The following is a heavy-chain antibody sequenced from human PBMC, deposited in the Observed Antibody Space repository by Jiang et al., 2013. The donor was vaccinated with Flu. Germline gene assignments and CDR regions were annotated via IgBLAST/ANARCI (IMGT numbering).Heavy chain of an antibody. V-gene: IGHV1-2*02. J-gene: IGHJ4*02. CDR3: ARDAYRAPLEMATIPLSFDY. Sequence: KKPGASVKVSCKASGYTFTGYYMHWVRQAPGQGLEWMGWINPNSGGTNYAQKFQGRVTMTRDTSISTAYMELSRLRSDDTAVYYCARDAYRAPLEMATIPLSFDYWGQGTLVTVSS. CDR2: INPNSGGT. CDR1: GYTFTGYY. D-gene: IGHD5-24*01.